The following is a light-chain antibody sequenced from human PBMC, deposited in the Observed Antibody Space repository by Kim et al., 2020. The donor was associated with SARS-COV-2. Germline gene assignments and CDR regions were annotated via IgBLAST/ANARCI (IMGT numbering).Light chain of an antibody. CDR1: SSDIGGYNY. CDR2: DVS. V-gene: IGLV2-11*03. J-gene: IGLJ3*02. CDR3: CSYAGTYTLV. Sequence: GQSVTISCTGSSSDIGGYNYVSWYQQTPGKAPKLMIYDVSKRPSGVPDRFFGSKSGNTASLTISGLQAEDEADYYCCSYAGTYTLVFGGGTQLTVL.